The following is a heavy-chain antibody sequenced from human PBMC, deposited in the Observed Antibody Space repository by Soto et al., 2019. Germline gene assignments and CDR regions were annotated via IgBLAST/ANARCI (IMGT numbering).Heavy chain of an antibody. CDR3: AKAPSVLRFLEWLLYFDY. V-gene: IGHV3-23*01. CDR1: GFTFSSYA. Sequence: GESLKISCAASGFTFSSYAMSWVRQAPGKGLEWVSAISGSGGSTYYADSVKGRFTISRDNSKNTLYLQMNSLRAEDTAVYYCAKAPSVLRFLEWLLYFDYWGQGTLVTVSS. J-gene: IGHJ4*02. D-gene: IGHD3-3*01. CDR2: ISGSGGST.